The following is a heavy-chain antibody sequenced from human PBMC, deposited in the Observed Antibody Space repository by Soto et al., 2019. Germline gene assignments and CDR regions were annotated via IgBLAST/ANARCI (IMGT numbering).Heavy chain of an antibody. CDR1: GFTFSTYG. V-gene: IGHV3-30*18. D-gene: IGHD4-17*01. J-gene: IGHJ6*02. CDR2: ISYDGTNK. CDR3: AKDLQSYGDYDYYCYGMDV. Sequence: QVQLVESGGGEVQPGRSLTISCAASGFTFSTYGMHWVRQTPGKGLEWVAVISYDGTNKFYSDSVKGRFTISRDNLKNTRTRQMNSLRADDTAVYSCAKDLQSYGDYDYYCYGMDVWGLGTRVTVSS.